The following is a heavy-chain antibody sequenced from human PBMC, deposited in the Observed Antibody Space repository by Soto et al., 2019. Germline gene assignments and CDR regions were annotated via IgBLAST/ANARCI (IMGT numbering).Heavy chain of an antibody. Sequence: QVQLVESGGGVVQPGRSLRLSCAASGFTFSSYAMHWVRQAPGKGLEWVAVISYDGSNKYYADSVKGRFTISRDNSKNTLYLQMNSLRTEDTAVYFCARGLGTVAGTGWFDPWGRGTLVTVSS. CDR1: GFTFSSYA. D-gene: IGHD6-19*01. CDR3: ARGLGTVAGTGWFDP. V-gene: IGHV3-30-3*01. CDR2: ISYDGSNK. J-gene: IGHJ5*02.